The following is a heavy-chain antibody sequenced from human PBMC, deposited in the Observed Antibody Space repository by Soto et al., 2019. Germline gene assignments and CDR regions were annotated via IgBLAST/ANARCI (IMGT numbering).Heavy chain of an antibody. D-gene: IGHD1-1*01. J-gene: IGHJ6*02. CDR2: INPSGST. CDR3: ARGWTGTTYYYYYGMDV. Sequence: SETQSLTWGVYGESFSGHYRSWIRQPPGKGLEWIWVINPSGSTNYNPSLKNRVTISVDTSKNQFSLKLSSVTAADTAVYYCARGWTGTTYYYYYGMDVWGQGTTVTVSS. CDR1: GESFSGHY. V-gene: IGHV4-34*01.